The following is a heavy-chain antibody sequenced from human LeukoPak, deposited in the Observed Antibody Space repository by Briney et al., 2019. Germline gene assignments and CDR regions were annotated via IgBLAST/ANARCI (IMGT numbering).Heavy chain of an antibody. CDR1: GGSISSYY. Sequence: PSETLSLTCTVSGGSISSYYWSWIRQPPGKGLEWIGYIYYSGSTNYNPSLKSRVTISVDTSKNQFSLKLSSVTAADTAVYYCASSTDCSGGSCRSFDYWGQGTLVTVSS. D-gene: IGHD2-15*01. J-gene: IGHJ4*02. V-gene: IGHV4-59*01. CDR3: ASSTDCSGGSCRSFDY. CDR2: IYYSGST.